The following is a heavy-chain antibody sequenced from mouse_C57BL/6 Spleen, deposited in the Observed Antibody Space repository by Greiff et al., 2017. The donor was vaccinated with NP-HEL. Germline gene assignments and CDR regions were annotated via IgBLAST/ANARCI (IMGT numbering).Heavy chain of an antibody. Sequence: VQLQQSGPELVKPGASVKISCKASGYTFTDYYMNWVKQSHGKSLEWIGDINPNNGGTSYNQKFKGKATLTVDKSSSTAYMELRSLTSEDSAVYYCARGEVYYYGSSFAMDYWGQGTSVTVSS. CDR1: GYTFTDYY. J-gene: IGHJ4*01. CDR2: INPNNGGT. V-gene: IGHV1-26*01. CDR3: ARGEVYYYGSSFAMDY. D-gene: IGHD1-1*01.